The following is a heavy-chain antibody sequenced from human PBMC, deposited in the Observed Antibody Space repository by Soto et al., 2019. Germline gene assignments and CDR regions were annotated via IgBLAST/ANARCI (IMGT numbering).Heavy chain of an antibody. Sequence: QVQLVESGGGVVQPGRSLSLSCAASGFTFSSYGMHWVRQAPGKGLEWVAVISYDGSNKYYADSVKGRFTISRDNSKNTLYLQMNSLRAEDTAVYYCAKGRYDGWRSSWYYFDYWGQGTLVTVSS. CDR2: ISYDGSNK. V-gene: IGHV3-30*18. CDR1: GFTFSSYG. D-gene: IGHD6-13*01. CDR3: AKGRYDGWRSSWYYFDY. J-gene: IGHJ4*02.